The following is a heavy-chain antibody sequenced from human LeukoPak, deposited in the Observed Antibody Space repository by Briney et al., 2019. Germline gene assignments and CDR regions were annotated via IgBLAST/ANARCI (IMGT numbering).Heavy chain of an antibody. V-gene: IGHV4-39*01. J-gene: IGHJ4*02. CDR2: IYYSGST. D-gene: IGHD2-15*01. CDR1: GGSISSSSYY. Sequence: SETLSLTCTVSGGSISSSSYYWGWIRQPPGKGLEWIGSIYYSGSTYYNPSLKSRVTISVDTSKNQFSLKLSSVTAADTAVYYCARPVGYCSGGSCYSDVYYFDYWGQGTLVTVSS. CDR3: ARPVGYCSGGSCYSDVYYFDY.